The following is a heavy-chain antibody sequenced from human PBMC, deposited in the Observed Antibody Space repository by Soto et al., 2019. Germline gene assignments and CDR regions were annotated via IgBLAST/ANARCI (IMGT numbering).Heavy chain of an antibody. CDR1: GFTFSSYA. CDR2: ISGSGGST. Sequence: EVQLLESGGGLVQPGGSLRLSCAASGFTFSSYAMSWVRQAPGKGLEWVSAISGSGGSTYYADSVKGRFTISRDNSKNTLYLQMNSLRAEDTAVYYCAKDGGGGWETIAEYFQHWGQGTLVTVSS. CDR3: AKDGGGGWETIAEYFQH. V-gene: IGHV3-23*01. D-gene: IGHD6-19*01. J-gene: IGHJ1*01.